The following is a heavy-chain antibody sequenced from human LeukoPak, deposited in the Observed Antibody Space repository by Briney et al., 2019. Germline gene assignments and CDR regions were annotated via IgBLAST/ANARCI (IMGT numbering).Heavy chain of an antibody. J-gene: IGHJ6*02. CDR3: ARGESITIFGVVISLPYYYYGMDV. V-gene: IGHV3-30*03. Sequence: GGSLRLSCAASGFTFSSYGMHWVRQAPGKGLEWVAVISYDGSNKYYADSVKGRFTISRDNSKNTLYLQMNSLRAEDTAVYYCARGESITIFGVVISLPYYYYGMDVWGQGTTVTVSS. CDR1: GFTFSSYG. CDR2: ISYDGSNK. D-gene: IGHD3-3*01.